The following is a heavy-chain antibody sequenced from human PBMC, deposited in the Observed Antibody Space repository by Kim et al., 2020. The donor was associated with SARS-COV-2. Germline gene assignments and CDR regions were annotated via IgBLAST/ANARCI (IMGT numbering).Heavy chain of an antibody. V-gene: IGHV4-59*01. CDR1: GGSISSYY. D-gene: IGHD3-10*01. J-gene: IGHJ5*02. Sequence: SETLSLTCTVSGGSISSYYWSWIRQPPGKGLEWIGYIYYSGSTNYNPSLKSRVTISVDTSKNQFSLKLSSVTAADTAVYYCARGVTMVRGVLEWFDPWG. CDR3: ARGVTMVRGVLEWFDP. CDR2: IYYSGST.